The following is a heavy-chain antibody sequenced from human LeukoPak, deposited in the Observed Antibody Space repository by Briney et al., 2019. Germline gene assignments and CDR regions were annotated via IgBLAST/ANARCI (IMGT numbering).Heavy chain of an antibody. J-gene: IGHJ6*03. CDR2: IIPIFGTA. CDR3: ARTYHSSGGYVVALYYYYMDV. Sequence: SVKVSCKASGGTFSSYAISWVRQAPGQGLEWMGGIIPIFGTANYAQKFQGRVTITADESTSTAYMELSSLRAEDTALYYCARTYHSSGGYVVALYYYYMDVWGKGTTVTVSS. CDR1: GGTFSSYA. V-gene: IGHV1-69*01. D-gene: IGHD2-15*01.